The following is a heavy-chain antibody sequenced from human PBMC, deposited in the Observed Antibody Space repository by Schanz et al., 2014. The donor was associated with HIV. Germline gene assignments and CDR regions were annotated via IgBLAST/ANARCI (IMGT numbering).Heavy chain of an antibody. V-gene: IGHV1-69*01. CDR3: AGSSEYSSGWSVL. D-gene: IGHD3-22*01. J-gene: IGHJ5*02. Sequence: QVQLVQSGAEVKKPGSSVKVSCKASGGTLSNYGISWVRQAPGQGLEWMGGIIRIFGSANYAPKFQDKVTITADESTSTAYMELSSLTSDDTAVYFWAGSSEYSSGWSVLWGQGTLVTVSS. CDR2: IIRIFGSA. CDR1: GGTLSNYG.